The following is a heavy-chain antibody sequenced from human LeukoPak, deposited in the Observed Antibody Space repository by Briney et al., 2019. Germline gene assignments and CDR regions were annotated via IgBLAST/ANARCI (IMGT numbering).Heavy chain of an antibody. Sequence: GGSLRLSCAASGFTFSSYAMSWVRQAPGKGLEWVSSISTSSNYIYYADSVRGRFTISRDNAKSSLHLQMNSLRAEDMAVYYCARDVIGSGWFDYWGQGTLVTVSS. CDR1: GFTFSSYA. CDR3: ARDVIGSGWFDY. J-gene: IGHJ5*01. D-gene: IGHD2-21*01. V-gene: IGHV3-21*01. CDR2: ISTSSNYI.